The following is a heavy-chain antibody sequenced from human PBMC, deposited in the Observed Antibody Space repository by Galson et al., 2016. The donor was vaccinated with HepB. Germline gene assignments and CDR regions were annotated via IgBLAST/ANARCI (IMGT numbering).Heavy chain of an antibody. V-gene: IGHV3-72*01. Sequence: SLRLSCAASGFRFSEHYMDWVRQAPGKGLEWVGRTRNKVNSYTTEYAASVKGRFTISRDDSKNSLYLQMNSLKTEDTALYYCARPSEKYPGGFDIWGQGTMVTVSS. CDR3: ARPSEKYPGGFDI. CDR2: TRNKVNSYTT. CDR1: GFRFSEHY. D-gene: IGHD2-2*01. J-gene: IGHJ3*02.